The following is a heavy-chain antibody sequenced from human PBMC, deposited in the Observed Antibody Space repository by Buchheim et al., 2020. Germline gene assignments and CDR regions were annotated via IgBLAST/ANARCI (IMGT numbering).Heavy chain of an antibody. CDR1: GYTFTGYY. CDR2: INIYSGDT. V-gene: IGHV1-2*02. CDR3: ARDGLGGLQPYGMDV. Sequence: QVQLVQSGAEVKKPGASVNVSCKASGYTFTGYYIHWVRQAPGQGLDWMGWINIYSGDTSYDQKFQGRVTMTRDTSVTTAHMELSRLRSDDTAVYYCARDGLGGLQPYGMDVWGQGTT. J-gene: IGHJ6*02. D-gene: IGHD5-24*01.